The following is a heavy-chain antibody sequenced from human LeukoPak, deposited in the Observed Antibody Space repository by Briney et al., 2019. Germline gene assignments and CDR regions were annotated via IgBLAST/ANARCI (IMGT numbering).Heavy chain of an antibody. CDR3: ARDPDYGDPE. J-gene: IGHJ4*02. CDR2: ITSSGSIT. Sequence: GGSLRLSCTASGFTFSDHYMSWFRLSPGKGLEWLSYITSSGSITDYADSVKGRFTISRDNAKNTMFLQMNSLRPEDTAVYYCARDPDYGDPEWGQGTLVTVSS. V-gene: IGHV3-11*01. D-gene: IGHD4-17*01. CDR1: GFTFSDHY.